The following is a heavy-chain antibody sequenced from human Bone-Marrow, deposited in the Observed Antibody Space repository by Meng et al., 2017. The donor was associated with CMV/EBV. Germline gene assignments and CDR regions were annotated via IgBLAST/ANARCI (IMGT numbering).Heavy chain of an antibody. J-gene: IGHJ5*02. Sequence: LSLTCAASGFTFSSYGMHWVRQAPGKGLEWVAFIRYDGSNKYYADSVKGRFTISRDNSKNTLYLQMNSLRAEDTAVYYCTTDPSLRIDSSSLGYNWFDPWGQGTLVTVSS. V-gene: IGHV3-30*02. CDR3: TTDPSLRIDSSSLGYNWFDP. CDR1: GFTFSSYG. D-gene: IGHD6-6*01. CDR2: IRYDGSNK.